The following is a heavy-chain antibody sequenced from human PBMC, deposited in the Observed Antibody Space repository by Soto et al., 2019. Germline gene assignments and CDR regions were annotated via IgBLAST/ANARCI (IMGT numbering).Heavy chain of an antibody. CDR1: GYTLSNYG. Sequence: ASVKVSCKASGYTLSNYGISWVRQAPGQGLEWMGWISTYNGDTNYAQKFQGRVTLTTDTSTGSVYMELRSLRSDDTAVYYCARDPGGKWFDPWGQGTLVTVSS. CDR2: ISTYNGDT. V-gene: IGHV1-18*01. D-gene: IGHD3-16*01. J-gene: IGHJ5*02. CDR3: ARDPGGKWFDP.